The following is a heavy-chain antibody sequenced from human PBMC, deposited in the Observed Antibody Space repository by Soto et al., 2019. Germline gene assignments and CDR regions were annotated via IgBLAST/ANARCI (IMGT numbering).Heavy chain of an antibody. Sequence: GASVKVSCKASGGTFSSYAISWVRQAPGQGLEWMGGIIPIFGTANYAQKFQGRVTITADESTSTAYMELSSLRSEDTAVYYCARDGLETGTVDYWGQGTLVTVSS. V-gene: IGHV1-69*13. CDR3: ARDGLETGTVDY. J-gene: IGHJ4*02. CDR1: GGTFSSYA. D-gene: IGHD1-1*01. CDR2: IIPIFGTA.